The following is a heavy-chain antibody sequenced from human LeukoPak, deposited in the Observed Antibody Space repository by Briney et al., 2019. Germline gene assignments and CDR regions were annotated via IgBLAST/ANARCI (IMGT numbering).Heavy chain of an antibody. CDR1: GFTFSSYW. J-gene: IGHJ3*02. Sequence: GGSLRLSCAASGFTFSSYWMHWVRQAPGKGLVWVSRINSDGSSTSYADSVEGRFTISRDNAKNTLYLQMNSLRAEDTAVYYCARGSQRLHYCGGDCYSEAFDIWGQGTMVTVSS. CDR2: INSDGSST. V-gene: IGHV3-74*01. CDR3: ARGSQRLHYCGGDCYSEAFDI. D-gene: IGHD2-21*02.